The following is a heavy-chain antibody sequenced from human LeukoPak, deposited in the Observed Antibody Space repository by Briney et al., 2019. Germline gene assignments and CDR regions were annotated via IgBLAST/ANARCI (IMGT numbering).Heavy chain of an antibody. CDR2: IIPIFGTA. CDR3: ARILEYSSSYDAFDI. J-gene: IGHJ3*02. D-gene: IGHD6-6*01. CDR1: GGTFSSYA. Sequence: ASVKVSCKASGGTFSSYAISWVRQAPGQGLEWMGGIIPIFGTANYAQKFQGRVTITTDESTSTAYMELSSLRSEDTAVYYCARILEYSSSYDAFDIWGQGTMVTVSS. V-gene: IGHV1-69*05.